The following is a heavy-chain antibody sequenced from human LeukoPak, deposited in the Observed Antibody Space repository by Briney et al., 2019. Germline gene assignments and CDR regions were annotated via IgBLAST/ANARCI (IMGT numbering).Heavy chain of an antibody. J-gene: IGHJ4*02. D-gene: IGHD3-10*01. V-gene: IGHV3-23*01. CDR2: ISGSGGST. CDR3: AKDYLWFGEFDDDY. CDR1: GFTFSSYA. Sequence: GGSLRLSCAASGFTFSSYAMSWVRQAPGKGLKWVSAISGSGGSTYYADSVKGRFTISRDNSKNTLYLQMNSLRAEDTAVYYCAKDYLWFGEFDDDYWGQGTLVTVSS.